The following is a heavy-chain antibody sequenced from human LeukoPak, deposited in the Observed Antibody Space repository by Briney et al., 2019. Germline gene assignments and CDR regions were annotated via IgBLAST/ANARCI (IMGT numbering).Heavy chain of an antibody. CDR3: AKGIVGATMPFDY. CDR2: IWYDGSNK. V-gene: IGHV3-33*06. CDR1: GFTFSSYG. Sequence: GGSLRLSCAASGFTFSSYGMHWVRQAPGKGLEWVAVIWYDGSNKYYADSVKCRFTISIDNSKNTLYLQMNSLRAEDTAVYYCAKGIVGATMPFDYWGQGTLVTVSS. D-gene: IGHD1-26*01. J-gene: IGHJ4*02.